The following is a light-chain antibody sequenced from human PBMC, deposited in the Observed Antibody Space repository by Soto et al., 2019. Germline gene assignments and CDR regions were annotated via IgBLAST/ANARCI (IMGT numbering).Light chain of an antibody. CDR3: QQYGRSGT. J-gene: IGKJ1*01. Sequence: EIAWTQCPGTLSLSPGERATLSSRASQSVSNNYLAWYQQKPGQAPRLLIYGASNRATGIPDRFSGSGSGTDFTLTISRLEPEDFAVYYCQQYGRSGTFGQGTKVDI. CDR2: GAS. V-gene: IGKV3-20*01. CDR1: QSVSNNY.